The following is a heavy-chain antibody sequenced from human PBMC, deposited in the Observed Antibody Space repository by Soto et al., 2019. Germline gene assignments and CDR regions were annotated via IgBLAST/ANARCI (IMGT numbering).Heavy chain of an antibody. J-gene: IGHJ3*01. D-gene: IGHD2-2*02. CDR3: AKDIYTMTEVRPAAFDF. CDR2: ISGSDGTT. CDR1: GFTFSNYA. V-gene: IGHV3-23*01. Sequence: GSLRLSCAASGFTFSNYAMSWVRQAPGKGLEWVSGISGSDGTTYYAGSVKGRFTISRDNSKNTLFLSMNSLRAEDTAVYYCAKDIYTMTEVRPAAFDFWGQGTMVTVSS.